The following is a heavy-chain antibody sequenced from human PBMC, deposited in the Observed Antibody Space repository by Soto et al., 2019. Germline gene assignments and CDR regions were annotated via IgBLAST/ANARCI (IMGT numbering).Heavy chain of an antibody. V-gene: IGHV4-39*01. CDR1: GDSISNSRFY. D-gene: IGHD5-12*01. CDR3: ARRIVATETFDY. J-gene: IGHJ4*02. Sequence: SETLSLTCSVSGDSISNSRFYWAWIRQPPGEGLECIGSIYHTGNAYYNPSLKSRVTIFVDTSKNQFSLTVTSVTAADTAVYYCARRIVATETFDYWGQGNLVTVSX. CDR2: IYHTGNA.